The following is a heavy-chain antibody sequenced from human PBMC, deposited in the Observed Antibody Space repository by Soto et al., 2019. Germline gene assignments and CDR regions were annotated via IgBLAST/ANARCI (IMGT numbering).Heavy chain of an antibody. CDR1: GGSFSGYY. Sequence: SETLSLTCAVYGGSFSGYYWSWIRQPPGKGLEWIGEINHSGSTNYNPSLKSRVTISVDTSKNQFSLKLSSVTAADTAVYYCARWAGYCSSTSCFISPWSNYYYYGMDVWGQGTTVTVSS. CDR3: ARWAGYCSSTSCFISPWSNYYYYGMDV. D-gene: IGHD2-2*03. V-gene: IGHV4-34*01. CDR2: INHSGST. J-gene: IGHJ6*02.